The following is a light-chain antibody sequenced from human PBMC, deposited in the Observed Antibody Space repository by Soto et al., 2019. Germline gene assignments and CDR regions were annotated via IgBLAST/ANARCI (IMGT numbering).Light chain of an antibody. V-gene: IGKV2-28*01. CDR3: MQALQPPLKIT. J-gene: IGKJ5*01. Sequence: DIEMDLTPLSEPLTGGECGSISCLSMQSHRLSNGYNYLDWYLQKPGQSPQLLIYLGSNRASGVPDRFSGSGSGTDFTLKNSRVEAEDVGVYYCMQALQPPLKITFAEGTRLEI. CDR1: QSHRLSNGYNY. CDR2: LGS.